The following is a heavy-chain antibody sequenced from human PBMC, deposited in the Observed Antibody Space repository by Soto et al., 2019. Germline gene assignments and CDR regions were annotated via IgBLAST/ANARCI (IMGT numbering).Heavy chain of an antibody. CDR2: ISYDGSDK. V-gene: IGHV3-30-3*01. Sequence: PGGSLRLSCVVSGFTFSSYATHWVRQAPGKGLEWVALISYDGSDKYYAESVKGRFTISRDNSKNTLYLQMNSLRAEDTAVYYCARETEALDYWGQGTLVTVSS. CDR3: ARETEALDY. J-gene: IGHJ4*02. CDR1: GFTFSSYA.